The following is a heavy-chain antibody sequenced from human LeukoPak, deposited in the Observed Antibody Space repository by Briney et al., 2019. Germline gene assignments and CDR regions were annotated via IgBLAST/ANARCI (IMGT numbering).Heavy chain of an antibody. CDR2: ISSSGSTI. J-gene: IGHJ5*02. D-gene: IGHD3-10*01. CDR3: ARPQGIYGSVFDP. V-gene: IGHV3-11*01. CDR1: GFTFSDYY. Sequence: PGGSLRLSCAASGFTFSDYYMSWIRQAPGKGLGWVSYISSSGSTIYYPASVKGRFIISRDNAKNSLYLQMNSLRAEDTAVYYCARPQGIYGSVFDPWGQGTLVTVSS.